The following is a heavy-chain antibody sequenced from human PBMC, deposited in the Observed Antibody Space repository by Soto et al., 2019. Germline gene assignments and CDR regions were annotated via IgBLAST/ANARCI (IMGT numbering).Heavy chain of an antibody. Sequence: EVQLVESGGGLVQPGGSLRLSCVVSGFTVSSNYMSWVRQAPGKGLEWVSVIYSGGSTYYADSVKGRFTISRDNSKNTLYLKMNSLRAEDTAVYYCARTGYGDYGWFDPWGQGTLVTVSS. CDR3: ARTGYGDYGWFDP. CDR1: GFTVSSNY. D-gene: IGHD4-17*01. J-gene: IGHJ5*02. CDR2: IYSGGST. V-gene: IGHV3-66*01.